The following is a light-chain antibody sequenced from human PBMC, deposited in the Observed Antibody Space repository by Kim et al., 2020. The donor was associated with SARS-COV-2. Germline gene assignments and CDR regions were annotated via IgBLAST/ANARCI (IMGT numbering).Light chain of an antibody. CDR2: EVT. Sequence: QSALTQPASVSGSPGQSIIISCTGTSSDVDDYNYVSWYQQHPGKAPKLMIYEVTKRPSGVSYRFSGSKSGNTASLTISGLQAEDEADYYCSSYTSSSGLMVFGGGTQLTVL. J-gene: IGLJ3*02. CDR3: SSYTSSSGLMV. V-gene: IGLV2-14*01. CDR1: SSDVDDYNY.